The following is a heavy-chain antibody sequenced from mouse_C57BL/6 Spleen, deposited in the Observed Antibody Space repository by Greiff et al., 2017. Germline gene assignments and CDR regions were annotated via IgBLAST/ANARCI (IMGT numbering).Heavy chain of an antibody. J-gene: IGHJ4*01. CDR3: TRGEDYYDLYYAMDY. CDR1: GFTFSSYA. Sequence: MLVESGEGLVKPGGSLKLSCAASGFTFSSYAMSWVRQTPEKRLEWVAYISSGGDYIYYADTVKGRFTISRDNARNTLYLQMSSLKSEDTAMYYCTRGEDYYDLYYAMDYWGQGTSVTVSS. D-gene: IGHD2-4*01. CDR2: ISSGGDYI. V-gene: IGHV5-9-1*02.